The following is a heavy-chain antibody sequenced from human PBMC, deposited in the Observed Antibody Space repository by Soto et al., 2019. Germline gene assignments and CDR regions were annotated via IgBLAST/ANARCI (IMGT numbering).Heavy chain of an antibody. D-gene: IGHD2-8*02. CDR3: ARIDCTGDNCNPYYHYGMDV. J-gene: IGHJ6*02. CDR1: GFTFSTYG. V-gene: IGHV3-33*01. Sequence: SLRLSCAASGFTFSTYGMHWVLQVPGKGLQWVAVIWYDGGIKYYADSVKGRFTISRDNSKNTLYLQMNSLRDEGTAVYYCARIDCTGDNCNPYYHYGMDVWGQGTTVTVSS. CDR2: IWYDGGIK.